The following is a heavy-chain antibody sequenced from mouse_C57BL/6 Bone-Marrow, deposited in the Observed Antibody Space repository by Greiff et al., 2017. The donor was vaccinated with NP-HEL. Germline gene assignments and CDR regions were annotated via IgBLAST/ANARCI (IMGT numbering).Heavy chain of an antibody. V-gene: IGHV1-61*01. D-gene: IGHD1-1*01. CDR3: ARRTTVGPWFAD. CDR1: GYTFTSYW. J-gene: IGHJ3*01. CDR2: IYPSDSET. Sequence: VQLQQPGAELVRPGSSVKLSCKASGYTFTSYWMDWVKQRPGQGLEWIGNIYPSDSETHYNQKFKDKATLTVDKSSSTAYMQLSSLTSEDSAVYYCARRTTVGPWFADWGKGTLVTVSA.